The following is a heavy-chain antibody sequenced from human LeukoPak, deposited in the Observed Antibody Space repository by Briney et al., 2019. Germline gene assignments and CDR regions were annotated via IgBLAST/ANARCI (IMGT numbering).Heavy chain of an antibody. D-gene: IGHD3-9*01. CDR2: ISAYNGNT. CDR3: ATAQLRYFDWPDL. CDR1: GYTFTSYG. Sequence: GASVKVSCKASGYTFTSYGISWVRQAPGQGLEWMGWISAYNGNTNYAQRLQGRVTMTTDTSTSTAYMELRSLRSDDTAVYYCATAQLRYFDWPDLWGQGTLVTVSS. V-gene: IGHV1-18*01. J-gene: IGHJ4*02.